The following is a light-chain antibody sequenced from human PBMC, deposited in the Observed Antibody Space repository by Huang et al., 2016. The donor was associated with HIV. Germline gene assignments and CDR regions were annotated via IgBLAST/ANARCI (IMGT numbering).Light chain of an antibody. Sequence: ERVMTQSPDILSVSPVETATLSCRASQDVSSNLAWYRQKPGQAPSLLIYGASTRVSGIPARFNGSGSGIAFTLTISSVQSEDFAVYYCQQYNNWPRTFGQGTKLEIK. CDR2: GAS. V-gene: IGKV3-15*01. J-gene: IGKJ2*01. CDR3: QQYNNWPRT. CDR1: QDVSSN.